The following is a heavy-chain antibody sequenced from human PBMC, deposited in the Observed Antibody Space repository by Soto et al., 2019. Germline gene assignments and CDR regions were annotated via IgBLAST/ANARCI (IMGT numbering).Heavy chain of an antibody. J-gene: IGHJ3*02. CDR3: ARDFPRLVVVVAATQPPDDAFDI. D-gene: IGHD2-15*01. CDR1: GDSITSVNYF. Sequence: PSATLSLTCAVSGDSITSVNYFGTWIRQPPGGGLEWIGYISNSGISKYNPSLKSRVAMSQDTSKNQFSLNLHSVTAADTAVYYCARDFPRLVVVVAATQPPDDAFDIWGQGTMVTVSS. V-gene: IGHV4-61*01. CDR2: ISNSGIS.